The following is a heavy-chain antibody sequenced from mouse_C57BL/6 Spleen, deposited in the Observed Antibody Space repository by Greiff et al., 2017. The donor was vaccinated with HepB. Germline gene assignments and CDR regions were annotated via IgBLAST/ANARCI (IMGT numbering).Heavy chain of an antibody. CDR1: GFTFSDFY. D-gene: IGHD3-3*01. CDR2: SRNKANDYTT. Sequence: EVKLMESGGGLVQSGRSLRLSCATSGFTFSDFYMEWVRQAPGKGLEWIAASRNKANDYTTEYSASVKGRFIVSRDTSQSILYLQMNALRAEDTAIYYCARDAVGAWFAYWGQGTLVTVSA. J-gene: IGHJ3*01. CDR3: ARDAVGAWFAY. V-gene: IGHV7-1*01.